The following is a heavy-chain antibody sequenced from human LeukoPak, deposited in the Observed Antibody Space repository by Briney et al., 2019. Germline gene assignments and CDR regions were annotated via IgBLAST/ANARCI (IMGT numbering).Heavy chain of an antibody. Sequence: PSETLSLTCAVYGGSFSGYYWSWIRQPPGKGLEWIGEIDHSGSTNYNPSLKSRVTISVDTSKNQFSLKLSSVTAADTAVYYCARGGIVVVPAGFDNWGQGTLVTVSS. CDR2: IDHSGST. CDR1: GGSFSGYY. J-gene: IGHJ4*02. CDR3: ARGGIVVVPAGFDN. V-gene: IGHV4-34*01. D-gene: IGHD2-2*01.